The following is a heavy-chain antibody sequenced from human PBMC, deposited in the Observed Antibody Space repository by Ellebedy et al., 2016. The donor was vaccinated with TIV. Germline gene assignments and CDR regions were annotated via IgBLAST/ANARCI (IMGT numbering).Heavy chain of an antibody. CDR1: GNTFSSYN. CDR3: VRDGGRDGYTYWYFDL. D-gene: IGHD5-24*01. CDR2: ISTTSSNI. Sequence: GESLKISCAASGNTFSSYNMNWVRQAPGKGLQWVSYISTTSSNIYYADSVKGRFTISRDSAKNSLTLQMDSLRDEDTAVYYCVRDGGRDGYTYWYFDLWGRGTLVTVSS. V-gene: IGHV3-48*02. J-gene: IGHJ2*01.